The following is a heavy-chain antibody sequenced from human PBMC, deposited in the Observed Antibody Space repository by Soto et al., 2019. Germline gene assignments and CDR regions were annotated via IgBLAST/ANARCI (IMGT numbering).Heavy chain of an antibody. CDR3: ARERSLRFGEFPPNTFDV. CDR1: DGSITGYY. V-gene: IGHV4-4*07. D-gene: IGHD3-10*01. CDR2: IYSTGNA. J-gene: IGHJ3*01. Sequence: QVQLQESGPGLVKPSETLSLRCTVSDGSITGYYWSWVRQPAGKGLEWIGRIYSTGNANYNPSLKSRVTMSVDTSQNRFSLELTSVTAADTAMYYCARERSLRFGEFPPNTFDVWGQGTMVTVSS.